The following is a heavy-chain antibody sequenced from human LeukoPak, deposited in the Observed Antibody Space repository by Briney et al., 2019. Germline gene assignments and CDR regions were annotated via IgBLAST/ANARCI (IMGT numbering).Heavy chain of an antibody. J-gene: IGHJ3*02. Sequence: GASVKVSCKASVYTFINYGITWVRPAPGQGLEWMGWINAHSGNTNYAQKIQGRVTMTTDTSTTTAYMELRSLRSDDTAVYYCARHVTTAGAAFDIWGQGTMVTVSS. CDR1: VYTFINYG. CDR2: INAHSGNT. V-gene: IGHV1-18*01. D-gene: IGHD4-17*01. CDR3: ARHVTTAGAAFDI.